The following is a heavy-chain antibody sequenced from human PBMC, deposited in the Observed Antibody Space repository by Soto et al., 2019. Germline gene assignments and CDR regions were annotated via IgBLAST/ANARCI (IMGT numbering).Heavy chain of an antibody. CDR2: ISGSGGST. Sequence: GGSLRLSCAASGFTFSSYAMSWVRQAPGKGLEWVSAISGSGGSTYYADSVKGRFTISRDNSKNTLYLQMNSLRAEDAAVYYCAKAYRTTGGYYYYMDVWGKGTTVTVSS. CDR3: AKAYRTTGGYYYYMDV. CDR1: GFTFSSYA. D-gene: IGHD5-18*01. V-gene: IGHV3-23*01. J-gene: IGHJ6*03.